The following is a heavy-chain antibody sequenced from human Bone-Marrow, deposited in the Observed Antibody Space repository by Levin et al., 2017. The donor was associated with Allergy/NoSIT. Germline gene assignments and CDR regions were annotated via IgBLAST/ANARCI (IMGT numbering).Heavy chain of an antibody. CDR3: TTDMAYYDSSGPDY. Sequence: GGSLRLSCAASGFSFNNAWTNWVRQAPGKGLEWVGRIKSETAGGTTVYPAPVKGRFTISRDDSKNIVYLQMNSLKSEDTAVYYCTTDMAYYDSSGPDYWGQGTLVTVTS. V-gene: IGHV3-15*07. D-gene: IGHD3-22*01. J-gene: IGHJ4*02. CDR2: IKSETAGGTT. CDR1: GFSFNNAW.